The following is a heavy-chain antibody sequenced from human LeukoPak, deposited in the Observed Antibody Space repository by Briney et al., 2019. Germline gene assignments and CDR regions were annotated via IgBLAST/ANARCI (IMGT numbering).Heavy chain of an antibody. CDR3: ARRRDYFDY. CDR1: GFDLSDYY. V-gene: IGHV3-11*01. CDR2: ISSSGGNI. J-gene: IGHJ4*02. Sequence: GGSLRLSCVVSGFDLSDYYMSWIRQAPGKGLEWISYISSSGGNIYFADSVKGRFTMSRDNARGSLYLQMNSLRADDTAIYYCARRRDYFDYWGQGTQVTVSS.